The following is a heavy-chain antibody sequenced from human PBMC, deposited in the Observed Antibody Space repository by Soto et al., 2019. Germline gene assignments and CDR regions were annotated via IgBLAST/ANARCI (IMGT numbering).Heavy chain of an antibody. CDR3: ARQQLLPFYYSLDV. D-gene: IGHD6-13*01. J-gene: IGHJ6*02. CDR1: GGSLGSYY. Sequence: SETLSLTCTVSGGSLGSYYWSWIRQPPGKGLEWIGYVFYTGRANYNPSLKSRVTMSVDTSRNQFSLKVNSVTAADTAVYYCARQQLLPFYYSLDVWGQGTTVSVSS. CDR2: VFYTGRA. V-gene: IGHV4-59*01.